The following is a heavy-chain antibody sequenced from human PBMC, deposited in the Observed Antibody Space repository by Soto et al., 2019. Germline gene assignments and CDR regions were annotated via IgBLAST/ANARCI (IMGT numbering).Heavy chain of an antibody. CDR1: GGTFSSYT. D-gene: IGHD3-10*01. CDR3: ARDLDARYGSGIYYY. Sequence: QVQLVQSGAEVKKPGSSVKVSCKASGGTFSSYTISWVRQAPGPGLEWMGRIIPILGIANYAQKFQGRVTISADKSTSTAYMELSSLRSEDTAVYYCARDLDARYGSGIYYYWGQGTLVTVS. J-gene: IGHJ4*02. CDR2: IIPILGIA. V-gene: IGHV1-69*08.